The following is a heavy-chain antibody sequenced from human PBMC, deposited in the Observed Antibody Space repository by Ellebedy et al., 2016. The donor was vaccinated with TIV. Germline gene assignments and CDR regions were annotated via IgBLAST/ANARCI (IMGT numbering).Heavy chain of an antibody. CDR1: GFTFSNYS. D-gene: IGHD6-13*01. Sequence: GESLKISCAASGFTFSNYSMNWVRQAPGKGLEWVSSITGSSSYMFYADSVKGRFTISRDNAKNSLSLQLNSLRAEDTAVYYCSRGIAAVMYWGQGTLVTVSS. CDR3: SRGIAAVMY. J-gene: IGHJ4*02. CDR2: ITGSSSYM. V-gene: IGHV3-21*01.